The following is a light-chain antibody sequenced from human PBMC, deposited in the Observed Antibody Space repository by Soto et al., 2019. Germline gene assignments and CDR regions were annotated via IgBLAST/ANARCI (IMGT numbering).Light chain of an antibody. V-gene: IGLV1-40*01. CDR2: GNS. CDR3: QSYDSSLSGSRV. Sequence: QSSLTHPPSLSGAPGQRVTISCTGSSSNIGAGYDVHWYQQLPGTAPKLLIYGNSNRPSGVPDRFSGSKSGTSASLAITGLQAEDEADYYCQSYDSSLSGSRVFGTGTKVTVL. CDR1: SSNIGAGYD. J-gene: IGLJ1*01.